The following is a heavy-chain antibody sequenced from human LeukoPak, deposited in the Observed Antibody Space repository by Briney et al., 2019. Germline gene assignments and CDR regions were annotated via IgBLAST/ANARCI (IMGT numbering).Heavy chain of an antibody. Sequence: PSETLSLTCTVSGGSISSYYWSWIRQPPGKGLECIGYIYNSGSTNYNPSLKSRVSISVDTSKNQFSLKLSSVTAADTAVYYCARSVIDALDIWGQGTMVTVSS. CDR3: ARSVIDALDI. D-gene: IGHD2-21*01. CDR1: GGSISSYY. V-gene: IGHV4-59*08. J-gene: IGHJ3*02. CDR2: IYNSGST.